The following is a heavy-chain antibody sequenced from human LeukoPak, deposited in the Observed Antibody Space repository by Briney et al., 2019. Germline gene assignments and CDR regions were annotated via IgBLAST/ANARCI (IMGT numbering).Heavy chain of an antibody. CDR1: GFTFSSYS. CDR3: ASAGIVGATGNDY. V-gene: IGHV3-21*01. CDR2: ISSSSSYI. J-gene: IGHJ4*02. Sequence: GGSLRLSCAASGFTFSSYSMNWVRQAPGKRLEWVSSISSSSSYIYYADSVKGRFTISRDNAKNSLYLQMNSLRAEDTAVYYCASAGIVGATGNDYWGQGTLVTVSS. D-gene: IGHD1-26*01.